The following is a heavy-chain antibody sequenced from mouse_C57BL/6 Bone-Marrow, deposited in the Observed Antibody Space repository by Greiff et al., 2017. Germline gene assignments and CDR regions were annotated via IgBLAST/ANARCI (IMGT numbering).Heavy chain of an antibody. CDR1: DYEFPSHD. CDR3: ARKTGDY. V-gene: IGHV5-2*01. CDR2: INSDGGST. J-gene: IGHJ2*01. Sequence: EVKLMESGGGLVQPGESLKLSCESNDYEFPSHDMSWVRKTPEQRLELVAAINSDGGSTYYPDTMESRFIIARDNTKMTLYLQLNGLVSEDTALYYCARKTGDYWGQGTTLTVSS.